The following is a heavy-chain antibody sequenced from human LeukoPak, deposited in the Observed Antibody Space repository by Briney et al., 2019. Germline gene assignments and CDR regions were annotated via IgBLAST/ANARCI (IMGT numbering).Heavy chain of an antibody. J-gene: IGHJ4*02. V-gene: IGHV3-49*04. CDR2: IRSKTYGGTT. CDR1: GFAFADFA. Sequence: GGSLRLSCTASGFAFADFAMTWVRQAPGKGLEWLGFIRSKTYGGTTEYAASVKGRFTISRDDSRSIAYLQMNSLKPDDTAIYYCSGAESHYSSGWSYFDFWGQGTLVTVSS. CDR3: SGAESHYSSGWSYFDF. D-gene: IGHD6-19*01.